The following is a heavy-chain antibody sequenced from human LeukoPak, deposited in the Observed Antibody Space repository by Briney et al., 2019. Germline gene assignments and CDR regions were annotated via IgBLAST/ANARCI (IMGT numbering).Heavy chain of an antibody. J-gene: IGHJ4*02. CDR1: GFTFSSYA. D-gene: IGHD3-3*01. CDR3: ARASTVLRFLEWLLPLY. V-gene: IGHV3-30-3*01. Sequence: GRSLRLSCAASGFTFSSYAMHWVRQAPGKGLEWVAVISYDGSNKYYADSVKGRFTISRDNSKNTLYLQMNSLRAEDTAVYYCARASTVLRFLEWLLPLYWGQGTLVTVSS. CDR2: ISYDGSNK.